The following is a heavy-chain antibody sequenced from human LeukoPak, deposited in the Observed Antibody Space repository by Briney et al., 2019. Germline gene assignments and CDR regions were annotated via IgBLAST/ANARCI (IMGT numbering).Heavy chain of an antibody. CDR2: ISASGDKT. V-gene: IGHV3-23*01. Sequence: GGSLRLSCAASGFTLYTYAISGVRQAPGKGLEWVSGISASGDKTYYVDSVKGRFTISRDNSKNTLYLQMNSLRADDTAVYYGMDVWGQGTTVTASS. CDR1: GFTLYTYA. J-gene: IGHJ6*02. CDR3: MDV.